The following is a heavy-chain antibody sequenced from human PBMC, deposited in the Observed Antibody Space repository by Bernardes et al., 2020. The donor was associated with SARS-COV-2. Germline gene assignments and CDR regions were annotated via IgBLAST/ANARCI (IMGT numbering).Heavy chain of an antibody. V-gene: IGHV3-15*01. CDR3: STGHTDYYHDGH. CDR2: LKSKKDGETT. Sequence: GGSLRLSCAASGFTFSSAWMNWVRQAPGKGLEWVGRLKSKKDGETTDYAAPVKGRFTISRDDSKNTLYLQMDSLKTEDTGMYYCSTGHTDYYHDGHWGQGTLVTVSS. D-gene: IGHD2-21*02. CDR1: GFTFSSAW. J-gene: IGHJ4*02.